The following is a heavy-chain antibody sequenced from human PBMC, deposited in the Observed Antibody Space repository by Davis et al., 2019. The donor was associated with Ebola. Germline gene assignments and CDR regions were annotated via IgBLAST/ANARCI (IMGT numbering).Heavy chain of an antibody. V-gene: IGHV4-39*01. CDR3: ARQGGTWVVTPDY. Sequence: PSETLSLTCTVSGGSISSSSYYWGWIRQPPGKGLEWIGSIYYSGSTYYNPSLKSRVTISVDTSKNQSSLKLSSVTAADTAVYYCARQGGTWVVTPDYWGQGTLVTVSS. D-gene: IGHD4-23*01. J-gene: IGHJ4*02. CDR2: IYYSGST. CDR1: GGSISSSSYY.